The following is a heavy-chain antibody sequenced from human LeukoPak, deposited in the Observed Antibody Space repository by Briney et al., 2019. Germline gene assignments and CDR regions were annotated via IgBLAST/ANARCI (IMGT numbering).Heavy chain of an antibody. CDR1: GFTFSTYA. V-gene: IGHV3-23*01. Sequence: PGGSLRLSCAASGFTFSTYAMSWVRQAPGKGLEWVSAIGGSGDTTYYADSVKGRFTISRDNSKNTLYLQMNSLRAEDTDTAVYYCAKDRGWFGGFLANFDNWGPGTLVTVSS. CDR2: IGGSGDTT. D-gene: IGHD3-10*01. J-gene: IGHJ4*02. CDR3: AKDRGWFGGFLANFDN.